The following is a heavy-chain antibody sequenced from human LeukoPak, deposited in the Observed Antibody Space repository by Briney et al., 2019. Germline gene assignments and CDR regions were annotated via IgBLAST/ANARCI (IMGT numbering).Heavy chain of an antibody. CDR3: ASPDCSGGSCYPA. V-gene: IGHV4-39*01. CDR2: IYYSGST. CDR1: GGSISSSIYY. Sequence: SETLSLTCTVSGGSISSSIYYWGWIRQPPGKGLEWIGSIYYSGSTYYNPSLKSRVTISVHTSKNQFSLKLSSVTAADTAVYYCASPDCSGGSCYPAWGRGTLVTVSS. J-gene: IGHJ5*02. D-gene: IGHD2-15*01.